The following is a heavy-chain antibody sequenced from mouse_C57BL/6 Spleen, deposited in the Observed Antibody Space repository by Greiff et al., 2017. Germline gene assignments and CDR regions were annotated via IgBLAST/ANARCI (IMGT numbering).Heavy chain of an antibody. CDR3: ERTLGRDYFDY. CDR2: INPNNGGT. V-gene: IGHV1-26*01. D-gene: IGHD4-1*01. J-gene: IGHJ2*01. CDR1: GYTFTDYY. Sequence: VQLQQSGPELVKPGASVKISCKASGYTFTDYYMNWVKQSHGKSLEWIGDINPNNGGTSYNQKFKGKATLTVDKSSSTAYIELRSLTSVDSAVYYCERTLGRDYFDYWGQGTTLTVSS.